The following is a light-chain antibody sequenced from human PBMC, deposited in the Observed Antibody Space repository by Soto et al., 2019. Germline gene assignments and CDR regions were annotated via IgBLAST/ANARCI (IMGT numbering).Light chain of an antibody. V-gene: IGKV1D-13*01. CDR1: QDISTA. J-gene: IGKJ5*01. CDR3: HQFNNPIT. Sequence: AIQLTQSPSSLSASVGDRVTITCRASQDISTALAWYQQKPGKPPKVLIYGDSTLENGVPSRFIGSGSGTDFTLTISSLLPEDFATYYCHQFNNPITFGQGTRLEI. CDR2: GDS.